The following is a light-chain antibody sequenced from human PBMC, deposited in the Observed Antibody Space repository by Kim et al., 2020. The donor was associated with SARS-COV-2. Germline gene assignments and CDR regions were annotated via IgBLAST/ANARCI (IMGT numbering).Light chain of an antibody. V-gene: IGLV3-19*02. Sequence: SSELTQDPAVSVALGQTVRITCQGDSLKTYYATWCQQKPGQAPVRVIFGKNNRPSGIPHRFSGSNSGNTASLTITGAQAEDEADYYCDSWDSSGNHNVVFGGGTQLTVL. J-gene: IGLJ2*01. CDR3: DSWDSSGNHNVV. CDR2: GKN. CDR1: SLKTYY.